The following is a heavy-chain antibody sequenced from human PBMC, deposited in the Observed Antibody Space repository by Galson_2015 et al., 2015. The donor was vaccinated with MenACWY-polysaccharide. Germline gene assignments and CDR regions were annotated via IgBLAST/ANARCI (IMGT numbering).Heavy chain of an antibody. D-gene: IGHD3-10*01. J-gene: IGHJ3*02. V-gene: IGHV3-23*01. CDR3: AKDTGPGEYAYSWGTFDI. Sequence: SLRLSCAASGFTFSSYAMSWVRQAPGKGLEWVSGVSASGGSTVYTDSAKGRFTMSRDNSKRSLYLQMNSLRAEDTAVYYCAKDTGPGEYAYSWGTFDIWRRGTMVTVSP. CDR1: GFTFSSYA. CDR2: VSASGGST.